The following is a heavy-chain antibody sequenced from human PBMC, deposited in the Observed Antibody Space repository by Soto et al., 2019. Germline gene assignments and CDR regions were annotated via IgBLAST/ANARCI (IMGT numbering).Heavy chain of an antibody. D-gene: IGHD5-12*01. Sequence: PGGSLRLSCAASGFSFRNYAMSWVRQAPGKGLECVSVVSGGGSSTYYADSVKGRFTISRDNSKNTLYLQMNSLRAEDTAVYYCAKLQATMTDYWGQGTLVTVSS. CDR2: VSGGGSST. CDR1: GFSFRNYA. V-gene: IGHV3-23*01. CDR3: AKLQATMTDY. J-gene: IGHJ4*02.